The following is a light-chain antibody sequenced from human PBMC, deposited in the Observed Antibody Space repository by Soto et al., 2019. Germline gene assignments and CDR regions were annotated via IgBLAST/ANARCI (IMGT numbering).Light chain of an antibody. Sequence: ESVLTKSPGTLSLSPGERATLSCRASHSVSSTYVAWYQQRPGQAPRLLIYGASSRATGIPDRFSGSGSGTDFTLTISRLEPEDFAVYYCQQDSGILTFGGGTNVAIK. CDR1: HSVSSTY. V-gene: IGKV3-20*01. CDR3: QQDSGILT. CDR2: GAS. J-gene: IGKJ4*01.